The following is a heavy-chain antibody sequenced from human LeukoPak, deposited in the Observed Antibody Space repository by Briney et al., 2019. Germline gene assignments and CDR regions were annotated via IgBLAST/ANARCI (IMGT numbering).Heavy chain of an antibody. D-gene: IGHD3-22*01. J-gene: IGHJ4*02. CDR2: ISGWGDKT. CDR1: GFTFSSNG. CDR3: AKTNGYYDL. V-gene: IGHV3-23*01. Sequence: PGGSLRLSCAASGFTFSSNGMSWVRKAPGKGLEWVSSISGWGDKTYYADSVKGRFTISRDNSKSTMYLQMNSLIGEDTAVYHCAKTNGYYDLWGQGTLVIVSS.